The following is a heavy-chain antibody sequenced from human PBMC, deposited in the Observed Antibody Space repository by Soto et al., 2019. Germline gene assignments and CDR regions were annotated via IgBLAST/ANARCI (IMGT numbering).Heavy chain of an antibody. CDR3: ARAPVGIAAAGTGGY. CDR1: GFTFSSYW. J-gene: IGHJ4*02. CDR2: INSDGSST. V-gene: IGHV3-74*01. D-gene: IGHD6-13*01. Sequence: GGSLRLSCAASGFTFSSYWMHWVRQAPGKGLVWVSRINSDGSSTSYADSVKGRFTISRDNAKNTLYLQMNSLRAEDTAVYYCARAPVGIAAAGTGGYWGQGTLVTVPQ.